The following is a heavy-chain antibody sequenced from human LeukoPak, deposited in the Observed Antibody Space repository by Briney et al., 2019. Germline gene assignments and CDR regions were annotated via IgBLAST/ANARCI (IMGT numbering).Heavy chain of an antibody. J-gene: IGHJ4*02. CDR3: ARDRYNNYYDSSGYDY. V-gene: IGHV1-69*06. Sequence: GASVKVSCKASGYTFTSYDISWVRQAPGQGLEWMGGIIPIFGTANYAQKFQGRVTITADKSTSTAYMELSSLRSEDTAVYYCARDRYNNYYDSSGYDYWGQGTLVTVSS. CDR2: IIPIFGTA. CDR1: GYTFTSYD. D-gene: IGHD3-22*01.